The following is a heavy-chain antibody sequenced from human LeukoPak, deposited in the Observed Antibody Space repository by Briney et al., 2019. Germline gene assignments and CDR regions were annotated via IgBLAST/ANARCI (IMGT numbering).Heavy chain of an antibody. V-gene: IGHV3-23*01. J-gene: IGHJ4*02. CDR1: GFTFSSYG. D-gene: IGHD6-19*01. CDR2: ISGSGGST. CDR3: AKDGPMGYTSGWYDY. Sequence: GGTLRLSCAGSGFTFSSYGMSWVRQAPGKGLEWVSAISGSGGSTYYADSVKGRFAISRDNSKNTLSLQMNSLRAEDMAVYYCAKDGPMGYTSGWYDYWGQGTLVTVSS.